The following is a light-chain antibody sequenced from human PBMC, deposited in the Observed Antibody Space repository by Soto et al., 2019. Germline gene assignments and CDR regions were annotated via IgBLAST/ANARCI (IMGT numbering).Light chain of an antibody. CDR3: YSYRITTVV. CDR1: SSDVVTYNL. Sequence: QSALTQPASVSGSPGQSISISCTGTSSDVVTYNLVSWYQQHPGKAPTVLIYEGTKRPSGVSNRFSGSKSGNTASLTISGLQTEDEADYYCYSYRITTVVFGSGTKVTVL. J-gene: IGLJ1*01. V-gene: IGLV2-23*01. CDR2: EGT.